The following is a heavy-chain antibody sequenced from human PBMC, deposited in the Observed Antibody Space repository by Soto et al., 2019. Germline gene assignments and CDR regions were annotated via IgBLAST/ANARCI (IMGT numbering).Heavy chain of an antibody. CDR1: GGSISSGGYY. V-gene: IGHV4-31*03. CDR2: IYYSGST. D-gene: IGHD3-16*01. CDR3: ARGVHH. J-gene: IGHJ4*02. Sequence: QVQLQESGPGLVKPSQTLSLTCTVSGGSISSGGYYWSWIRQHPGKGLEWIGSIYYSGSTYYNPPPXSXXTISVDTSKTQFSLKLSSVTAADPAVYYCARGVHHWGQGTLVTVSS.